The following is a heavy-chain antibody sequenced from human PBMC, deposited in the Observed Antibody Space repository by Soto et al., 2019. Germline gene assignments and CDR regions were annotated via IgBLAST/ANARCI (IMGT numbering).Heavy chain of an antibody. Sequence: GGSLRLSCAASGFTFSSYSMNWVCQAPGKGLEWVSYISSSSTIYYADSVKGRFTISRDNAKNSLYLQMNSLRAEDTAVYYCARDLGKYYDFWSGYYTDAFDIWGQGTMVTVSS. D-gene: IGHD3-3*01. CDR1: GFTFSSYS. V-gene: IGHV3-48*01. J-gene: IGHJ3*02. CDR2: ISSSSTI. CDR3: ARDLGKYYDFWSGYYTDAFDI.